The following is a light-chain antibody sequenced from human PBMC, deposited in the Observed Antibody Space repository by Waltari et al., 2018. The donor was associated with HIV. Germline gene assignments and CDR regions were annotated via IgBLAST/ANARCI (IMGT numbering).Light chain of an antibody. CDR2: KNS. V-gene: IGLV3-25*03. CDR3: QSAGSSGTYVV. J-gene: IGLJ2*01. CDR1: PLPKQY. Sequence: SYELTQPPSVSVSPGQTARITCSGDPLPKQYAYWYQQKPGQAPVLLIYKNSERPSGIPGRFSGSSAGTPVTLTISGVQAEDEADYYCQSAGSSGTYVVFGGGTKLTVL.